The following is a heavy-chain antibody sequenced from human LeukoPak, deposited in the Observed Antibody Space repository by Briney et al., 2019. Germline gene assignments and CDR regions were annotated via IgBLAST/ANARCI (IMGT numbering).Heavy chain of an antibody. V-gene: IGHV4-34*01. D-gene: IGHD1-26*01. CDR1: GGSFSGYY. Sequence: SETLSLTCAVYGGSFSGYYWSWIRQPPGKGLEWIGEINHSGSTNYNPSLKSRVTISVDTSKNQFSLKLSSVTAADTAVYYCARVSGSYYRRYYFDYWGQGALVTVSS. CDR3: ARVSGSYYRRYYFDY. J-gene: IGHJ4*02. CDR2: INHSGST.